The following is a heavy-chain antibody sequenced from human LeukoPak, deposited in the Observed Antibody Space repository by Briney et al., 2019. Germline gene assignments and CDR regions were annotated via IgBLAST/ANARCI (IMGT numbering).Heavy chain of an antibody. CDR1: GASISGSGYY. CDR2: IYDSGST. CDR3: AKSGGYGLIDY. Sequence: SETLSLTCTVSGASISGSGYYWGWIRQPPGKGLEWIGNIYDSGSTYYNASLQSRVTISIDTSRNQFSLRLSSVTAADTAMYYCAKSGGYGLIDYWGQGTLVTVSS. J-gene: IGHJ4*02. V-gene: IGHV4-39*01. D-gene: IGHD1-26*01.